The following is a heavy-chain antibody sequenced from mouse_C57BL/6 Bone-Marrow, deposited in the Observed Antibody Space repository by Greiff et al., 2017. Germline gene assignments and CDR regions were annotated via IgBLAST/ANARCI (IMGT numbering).Heavy chain of an antibody. J-gene: IGHJ2*01. Sequence: EVHLVESGGGLVKPGGSLKLSCAASGFTFSDYGMHWVRQAPEKGLEWVAYISSGSSTIYYADTVKGRFTISRDNAKNTLFLQMTSLRSEDTAMYYCARHYGSSSYYFDYWGQGTTLTVSS. CDR2: ISSGSSTI. D-gene: IGHD1-1*01. V-gene: IGHV5-17*01. CDR1: GFTFSDYG. CDR3: ARHYGSSSYYFDY.